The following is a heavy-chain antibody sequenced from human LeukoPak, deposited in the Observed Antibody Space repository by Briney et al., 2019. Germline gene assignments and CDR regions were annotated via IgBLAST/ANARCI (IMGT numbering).Heavy chain of an antibody. V-gene: IGHV4-39*01. D-gene: IGHD3-22*01. CDR3: ARGPAYYYDSSGYRCSDP. Sequence: SETLSLTCTVSGGSISSSSYYWGWIRQPPGKGLEWIGSIYYSGSTYYNPSLKSRVTISVDTSKNQFSLKLSSATAADTAVYYCARGPAYYYDSSGYRCSDPWGQGTLVTVSS. J-gene: IGHJ5*02. CDR1: GGSISSSSYY. CDR2: IYYSGST.